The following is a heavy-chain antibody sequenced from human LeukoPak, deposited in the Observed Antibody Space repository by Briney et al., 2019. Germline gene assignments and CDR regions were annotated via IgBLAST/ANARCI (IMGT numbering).Heavy chain of an antibody. Sequence: GASVKVSCKVSGYTLTELSMQWVRQAPGKGLEWMGGFDPEDGETIYAQKFQGRVTMTEDTSTDTAYMELSSLRSEDTAVYYCATGIYGYSYGPFDYWGQGTVVTVSS. CDR1: GYTLTELS. CDR2: FDPEDGET. CDR3: ATGIYGYSYGPFDY. J-gene: IGHJ4*02. V-gene: IGHV1-24*01. D-gene: IGHD5-18*01.